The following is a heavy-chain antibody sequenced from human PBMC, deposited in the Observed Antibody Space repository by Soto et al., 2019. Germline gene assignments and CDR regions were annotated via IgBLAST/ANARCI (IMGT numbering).Heavy chain of an antibody. D-gene: IGHD6-6*01. V-gene: IGHV4-34*01. Sequence: PSETLSLTCAVYGGSFSGYYWSWIRQPPGKGLEWIGEINHSGSTNYNPSLKSRVTISVDTSKNQFSLKLSSVTAADTAVYYCASPLSSSSAYYCYGMDVWGQGTTVT. CDR1: GGSFSGYY. J-gene: IGHJ6*02. CDR3: ASPLSSSSAYYCYGMDV. CDR2: INHSGST.